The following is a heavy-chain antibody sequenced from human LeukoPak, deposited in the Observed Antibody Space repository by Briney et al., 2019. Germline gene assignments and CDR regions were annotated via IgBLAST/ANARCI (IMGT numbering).Heavy chain of an antibody. CDR3: ATLSYGY. Sequence: PSETPSLTCAVYGGSFSGYYWSWIRQPPGKGLEWIGEINHSGSTNYNPSLKSRVTISVDTSKNQFSLKLSSVTAADTAVYYCATLSYGYWGQGTLVTVSS. D-gene: IGHD5-18*01. V-gene: IGHV4-34*01. CDR1: GGSFSGYY. CDR2: INHSGST. J-gene: IGHJ4*02.